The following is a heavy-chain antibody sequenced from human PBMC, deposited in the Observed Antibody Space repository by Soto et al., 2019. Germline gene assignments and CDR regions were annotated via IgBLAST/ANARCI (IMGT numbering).Heavy chain of an antibody. V-gene: IGHV1-18*01. CDR3: ARDLFDCSSTSCYENGAFDI. Sequence: ASVKVSCKASGYTFTSYGISWVRQAPGQGLEWMGWISAYNGNTNYAQKLQGRVTMTTDTSTSTAYMELRSLRSDDTAVYYCARDLFDCSSTSCYENGAFDIWGQGTMVT. CDR1: GYTFTSYG. J-gene: IGHJ3*02. D-gene: IGHD2-2*01. CDR2: ISAYNGNT.